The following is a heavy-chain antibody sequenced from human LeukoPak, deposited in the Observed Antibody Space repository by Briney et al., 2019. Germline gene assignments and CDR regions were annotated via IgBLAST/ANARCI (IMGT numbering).Heavy chain of an antibody. CDR2: ISWNSGSI. D-gene: IGHD3-9*01. V-gene: IGHV3-9*01. J-gene: IGHJ4*02. Sequence: GGSLRLSCAASGFTFDDYAMHWVRQAPGKGLEWVSGISWNSGSIGYADSVKGRFTISRDNVKNSLYLQMNSLRAEDTALYYCARSRYLDWLLEHWGQGTLVTVSS. CDR1: GFTFDDYA. CDR3: ARSRYLDWLLEH.